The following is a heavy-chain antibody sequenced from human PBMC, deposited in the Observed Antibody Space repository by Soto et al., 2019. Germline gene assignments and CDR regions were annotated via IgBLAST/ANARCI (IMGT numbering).Heavy chain of an antibody. CDR2: ISWNSGSI. J-gene: IGHJ4*02. CDR1: GFTFDDYA. D-gene: IGHD2-15*01. CDR3: AKDIGYCSGGSCYNQVDY. V-gene: IGHV3-9*01. Sequence: GGSLRLSCAASGFTFDDYAMHWVRQAPGKGLEWVSGISWNSGSIGYEDSVKGRFTISRDNAKNSLYLQMNSLRAEDTALYYCAKDIGYCSGGSCYNQVDYWGQGTLVTVSS.